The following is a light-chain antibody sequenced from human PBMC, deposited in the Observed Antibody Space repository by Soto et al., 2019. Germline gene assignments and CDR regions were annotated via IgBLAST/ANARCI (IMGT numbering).Light chain of an antibody. CDR2: DVT. CDR1: SSDVGGYNY. Sequence: QSVLTQPRSVSGSPGQSVTISCTGTSSDVGGYNYVSWYQQHPGKAPSLLIYDVTRRPSGVPDRFSGSKSGTSASLAISGLQAEDEASYYCQSYDSSLRGVFGGGTQLTVL. CDR3: QSYDSSLRGV. J-gene: IGLJ2*01. V-gene: IGLV2-11*01.